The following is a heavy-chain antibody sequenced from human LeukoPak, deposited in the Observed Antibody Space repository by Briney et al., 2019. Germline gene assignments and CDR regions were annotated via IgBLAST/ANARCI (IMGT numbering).Heavy chain of an antibody. Sequence: GGSLRLSCAASGFTFSIYWMSWVRQAPGKGLEWVSAISGSGGSTYYADSVKGRFTISRDNSKNTLYLQMNSLRAEDTAVYYCAKDLSKQWLIAFDYWGQGTLVTVSS. CDR2: ISGSGGST. CDR3: AKDLSKQWLIAFDY. D-gene: IGHD6-19*01. J-gene: IGHJ4*02. CDR1: GFTFSIYW. V-gene: IGHV3-23*01.